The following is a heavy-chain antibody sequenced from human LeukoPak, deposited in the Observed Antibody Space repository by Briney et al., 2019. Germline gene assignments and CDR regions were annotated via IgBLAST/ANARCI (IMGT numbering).Heavy chain of an antibody. Sequence: PSETLSLTCTVSGGSISSSSYYWGWIRQPPGKGLEWIGSIYYSGSTYYNPSLKSRVTISVDTSKNQFSLKLSSVTAADTAVYYCARQGSVTFGGVIVIGGATLPDAFDIWGQGTMVTVSS. V-gene: IGHV4-39*01. D-gene: IGHD3-16*02. CDR3: ARQGSVTFGGVIVIGGATLPDAFDI. CDR2: IYYSGST. CDR1: GGSISSSSYY. J-gene: IGHJ3*02.